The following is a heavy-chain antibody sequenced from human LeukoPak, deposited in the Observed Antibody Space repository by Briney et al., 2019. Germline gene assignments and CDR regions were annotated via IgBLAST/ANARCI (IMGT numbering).Heavy chain of an antibody. CDR2: IYHSGST. Sequence: MPSETLSLTCAVSGYSISSGYDWGWIRQPPGKGLEWLASIYHSGSTYYNPSLKSRVTISVDTSKNQFSLKLSSVTAADTAVYYRARQYLNVGDFDYWGQGTLVTVSS. CDR3: ARQYLNVGDFDY. D-gene: IGHD2/OR15-2a*01. V-gene: IGHV4-38-2*01. J-gene: IGHJ4*02. CDR1: GYSISSGYD.